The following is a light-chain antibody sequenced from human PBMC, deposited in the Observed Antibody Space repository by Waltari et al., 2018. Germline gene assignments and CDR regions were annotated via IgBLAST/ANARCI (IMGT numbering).Light chain of an antibody. CDR1: SGHSSYA. J-gene: IGLJ3*02. V-gene: IGLV4-69*01. CDR3: QTWGTGIWV. Sequence: QLVLTQSPSASASLGASVKLTCTLSSGHSSYAIAWHQQQPAKGPRYLMKLTSEGSPGKGAGIPGRFSGSSSGAKRYLTISSLQSEDGADYYCQTWGTGIWVFGGGTKLTVL. CDR2: LTSEGSP.